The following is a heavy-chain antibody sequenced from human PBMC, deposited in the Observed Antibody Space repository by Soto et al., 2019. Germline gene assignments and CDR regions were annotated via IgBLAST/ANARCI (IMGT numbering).Heavy chain of an antibody. J-gene: IGHJ6*02. CDR3: AARRPPYSGSYYYGMDV. CDR2: ISAYNGNT. CDR1: GYTFTSYG. D-gene: IGHD1-26*01. Sequence: ASVKVSCKASGYTFTSYGISWVRQAPGQGLEWMGWISAYNGNTNYAQKLQGRVTMTTDTSTSTAYMELRSLRSDDTAVYYCAARRPPYSGSYYYGMDVWGQGTTVTVSS. V-gene: IGHV1-18*04.